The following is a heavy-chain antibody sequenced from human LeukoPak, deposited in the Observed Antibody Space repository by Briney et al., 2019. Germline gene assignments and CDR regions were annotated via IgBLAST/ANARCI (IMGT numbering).Heavy chain of an antibody. J-gene: IGHJ4*02. V-gene: IGHV4-4*07. Sequence: SETLSLTCTVSGGSLRSYYWSWIRQPAGKGLEWIGRIYADETTNYNPSLRGRVTMSVDTSKNQFSLKLSSVTAADTAVYYCARDPGYTRSWCVDYWGQGTPVTVSS. CDR3: ARDPGYTRSWCVDY. D-gene: IGHD6-13*01. CDR2: IYADETT. CDR1: GGSLRSYY.